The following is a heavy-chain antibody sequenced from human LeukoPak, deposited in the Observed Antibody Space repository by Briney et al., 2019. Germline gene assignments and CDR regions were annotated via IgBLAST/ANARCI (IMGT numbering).Heavy chain of an antibody. CDR3: ATIKRGNIFGYFDF. D-gene: IGHD5-18*01. Sequence: SETLSLTCTVCGGSISSYYWSEVRQSPGKGLEWIGYMLDTVTTKDNPSLKSRFTLSADTSKNQFSLRLTSVTAADTAVYYCATIKRGNIFGYFDFWGQGIPVTVSS. V-gene: IGHV4-4*09. J-gene: IGHJ4*02. CDR1: GGSISSYY. CDR2: MLDTVTT.